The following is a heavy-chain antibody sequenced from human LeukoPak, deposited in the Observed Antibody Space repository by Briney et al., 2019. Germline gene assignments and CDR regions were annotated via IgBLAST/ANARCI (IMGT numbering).Heavy chain of an antibody. D-gene: IGHD6-13*01. CDR3: ASGSTGIAAAGGDAFDI. V-gene: IGHV3-23*01. CDR1: GFTFSSYA. Sequence: GGSLRLSCAASGFTFSSYAMSWVRQAPGKGLEWVSAISASGDSAYYADSVKGRLTISRDNSKNTLYLQMHSLRAEDTAVYYCASGSTGIAAAGGDAFDIWGQGTMVTVSS. J-gene: IGHJ3*02. CDR2: ISASGDSA.